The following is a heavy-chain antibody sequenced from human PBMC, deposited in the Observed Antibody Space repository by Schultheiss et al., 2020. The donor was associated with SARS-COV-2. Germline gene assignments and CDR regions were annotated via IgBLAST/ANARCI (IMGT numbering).Heavy chain of an antibody. CDR3: ARHPLLVAAAQWGWFDP. CDR2: IHYSGST. V-gene: IGHV4-31*03. J-gene: IGHJ5*02. D-gene: IGHD6-25*01. Sequence: SETLSLTCTVSGGSISSGAYHWNWIRQHPEKGLEWIGYIHYSGSTYYNPSLESRMTISRDTSKNQFSLNLDSVTAADTAVYYCARHPLLVAAAQWGWFDPWGQGTLVTVSS. CDR1: GGSISSGAYH.